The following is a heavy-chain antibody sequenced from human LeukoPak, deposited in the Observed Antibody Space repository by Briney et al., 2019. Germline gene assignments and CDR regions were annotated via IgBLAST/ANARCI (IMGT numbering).Heavy chain of an antibody. J-gene: IGHJ4*02. V-gene: IGHV4-31*03. Sequence: SQTLSLTCTVSGGSISSGGYYWSWIRQHPGKGLEWIGYIYYSGSTYYNPSLKSRVTISVDTSKNQFSLKLSSVTAADTAVYYCAREVTMVRGVIKYFDYWGQGTLVTVSS. CDR3: AREVTMVRGVIKYFDY. CDR1: GGSISSGGYY. CDR2: IYYSGST. D-gene: IGHD3-10*01.